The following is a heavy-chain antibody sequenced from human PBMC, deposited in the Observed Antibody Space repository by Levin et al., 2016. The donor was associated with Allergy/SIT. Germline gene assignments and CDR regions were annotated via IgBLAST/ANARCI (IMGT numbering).Heavy chain of an antibody. CDR1: GLTLSDAW. V-gene: IGHV3-15*01. D-gene: IGHD3-22*01. CDR3: VPGHYSSV. Sequence: GESLKISCVGSGLTLSDAWMNWVRQAPGKGLEWVGHINTKSDGGTTEYAAPVKGRFTISRDDSKNTLYLQMGGLKREDTAMYHCVPGHYSSVWGQGTLVTVSS. CDR2: INTKSDGGTT. J-gene: IGHJ4*02.